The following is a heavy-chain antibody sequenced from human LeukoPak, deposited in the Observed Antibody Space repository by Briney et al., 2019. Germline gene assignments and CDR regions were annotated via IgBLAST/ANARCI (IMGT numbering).Heavy chain of an antibody. CDR1: GFTFDDYA. CDR2: ISGDGGST. J-gene: IGHJ4*02. V-gene: IGHV3-43*02. D-gene: IGHD2-15*01. CDR3: AKDHLVVVAATGYFDY. Sequence: PGGSLRLSCAASGFTFDDYAMHWVRQAPGKGLEWVSLISGDGGSTYYADSVKGRFTISRDNSKNSLYLQMDSLRTEDDALYYCAKDHLVVVAATGYFDYWGQGTLVTVSS.